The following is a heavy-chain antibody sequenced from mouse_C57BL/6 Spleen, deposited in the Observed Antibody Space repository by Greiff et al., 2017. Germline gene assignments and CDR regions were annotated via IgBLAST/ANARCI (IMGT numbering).Heavy chain of an antibody. J-gene: IGHJ2*01. Sequence: QVQLQQSGAELVRPGASVTLSCKASGYTFTDYEMHWVKQTPVHGLEWIGAIDPETGGTAYNQKFKGKAILTADKSSSTAYIELRSLTSADSAVYYCTRRGYYFDYWGQGTTLTVSS. CDR3: TRRGYYFDY. CDR1: GYTFTDYE. CDR2: IDPETGGT. V-gene: IGHV1-15*01.